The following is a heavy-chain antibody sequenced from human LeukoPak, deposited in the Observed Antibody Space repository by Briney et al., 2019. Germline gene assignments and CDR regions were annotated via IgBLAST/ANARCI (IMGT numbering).Heavy chain of an antibody. V-gene: IGHV1-24*01. CDR1: GYTLTELT. Sequence: ASVTVSCKVSGYTLTELTMHWVRQAPGKGLEWMGGFDPEDGETIYAQKFQGRVTMTEDTSTDTAYMELSSLRSEDTAVYYCATLMVYGPRGYFDYWGQGTLVTVSS. CDR3: ATLMVYGPRGYFDY. D-gene: IGHD2-8*01. CDR2: FDPEDGET. J-gene: IGHJ4*02.